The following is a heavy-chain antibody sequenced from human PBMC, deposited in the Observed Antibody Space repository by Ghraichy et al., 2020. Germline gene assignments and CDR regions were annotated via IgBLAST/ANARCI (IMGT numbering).Heavy chain of an antibody. CDR2: ISGSGGST. Sequence: GGSLRLSCAASGFTFSSYAMSWVRQAPGKGLEWVSAISGSGGSTYYADSVKGRFTISRDNSKNTLYLQMNSLRAEDTAVYYCASGGAAVYYYYGMDVWGQGTTVTVSS. CDR1: GFTFSSYA. J-gene: IGHJ6*02. CDR3: ASGGAAVYYYYGMDV. D-gene: IGHD2-15*01. V-gene: IGHV3-23*01.